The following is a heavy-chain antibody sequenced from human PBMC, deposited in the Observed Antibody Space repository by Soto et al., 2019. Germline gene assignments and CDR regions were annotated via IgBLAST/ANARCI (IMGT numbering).Heavy chain of an antibody. D-gene: IGHD3-10*01. Sequence: ASVKVSCKVSGYTLTELSMHWVRQAPGKGLEWMGGIDPKDGKTIYAQKFQGRVTMTKNTSISTAYMELSSLRSEDTAVYYCARTRITMVRGVIGYYYYYYMDVWGKGTTVTVSS. V-gene: IGHV1-24*01. CDR2: IDPKDGKT. CDR3: ARTRITMVRGVIGYYYYYYMDV. CDR1: GYTLTELS. J-gene: IGHJ6*03.